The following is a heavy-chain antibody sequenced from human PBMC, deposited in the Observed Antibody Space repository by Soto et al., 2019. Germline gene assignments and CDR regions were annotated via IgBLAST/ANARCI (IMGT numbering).Heavy chain of an antibody. J-gene: IGHJ6*02. CDR2: FDPEDGET. V-gene: IGHV1-24*01. CDR1: GYTLTELS. D-gene: IGHD4-17*01. CDR3: ATQYKTLSATVTTPGNYGMDV. Sequence: ASVKVSCKVSGYTLTELSMHWVRQAPGKGLEWMGGFDPEDGETIYAQKFQGRVTMTEDTSTDTAYMELSSLRSEDTAVYYCATQYKTLSATVTTPGNYGMDVWGQGTTVTVSS.